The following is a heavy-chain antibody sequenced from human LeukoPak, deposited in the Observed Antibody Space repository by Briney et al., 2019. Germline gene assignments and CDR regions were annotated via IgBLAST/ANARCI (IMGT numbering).Heavy chain of an antibody. CDR3: ARDLAWDAFDI. J-gene: IGHJ3*02. CDR2: IDKTSTNI. V-gene: IGHV3-21*05. Sequence: GGSLRLSCTASGFSFTSYSLNWVRQAPGRGLEWVSYIDKTSTNIYYADSLKGRFTISRDNAKNSLYLQMNSLRAEDTAVYYCARDLAWDAFDIWGQGTMVTVSS. CDR1: GFSFTSYS.